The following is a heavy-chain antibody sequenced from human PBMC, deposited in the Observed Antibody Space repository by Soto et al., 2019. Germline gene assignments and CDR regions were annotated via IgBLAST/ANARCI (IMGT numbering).Heavy chain of an antibody. D-gene: IGHD3-9*01. V-gene: IGHV4-59*01. CDR1: GGSISSYY. CDR3: ARLGSDWRNYGMDV. CDR2: IYYSGST. Sequence: SETLSLACTVSGGSISSYYWSWIRQPPGKGLEWIGYIYYSGSTNYNPSLRSRVAISVDTSKNQFSLKLSSVTTADTAVYYCARLGSDWRNYGMDVWGQGTTVT. J-gene: IGHJ6*02.